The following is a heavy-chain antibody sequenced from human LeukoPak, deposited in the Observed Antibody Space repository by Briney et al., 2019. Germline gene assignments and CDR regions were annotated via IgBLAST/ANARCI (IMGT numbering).Heavy chain of an antibody. CDR1: GFTFSSHA. CDR3: ASWAGSSGWYGPFDY. J-gene: IGHJ4*02. Sequence: GGSLRLSCAASGFTFSSHAMTCVRQTPGKGLEWVSNISGSGGSTYYEDPVKGRFTISRDNSKNNVYLQMNSLRADDTAMYYCASWAGSSGWYGPFDYWGQGTLVTVSS. CDR2: ISGSGGST. V-gene: IGHV3-23*01. D-gene: IGHD6-19*01.